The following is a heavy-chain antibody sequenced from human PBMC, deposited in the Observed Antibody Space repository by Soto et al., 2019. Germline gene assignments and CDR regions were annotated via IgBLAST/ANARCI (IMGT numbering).Heavy chain of an antibody. J-gene: IGHJ4*02. D-gene: IGHD6-19*01. CDR1: GFSFSNHG. Sequence: QMQLVESGGGVVQPGRSLRLSCVASGFSFSNHGMHWVRQAPGKGLEWVEVISYDGSNKDYVESVKGRFTISRDNSKNTLYLQINSLRVEETAVFYCARNSRATVAGAPDYWGQGTLVTVSS. CDR3: ARNSRATVAGAPDY. CDR2: ISYDGSNK. V-gene: IGHV3-30*03.